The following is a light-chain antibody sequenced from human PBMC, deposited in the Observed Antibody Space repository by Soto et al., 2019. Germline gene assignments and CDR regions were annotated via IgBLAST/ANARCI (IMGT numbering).Light chain of an antibody. J-gene: IGKJ1*01. CDR2: DAS. CDR1: QSIRTW. CDR3: QQYNTNPWT. V-gene: IGKV1-5*01. Sequence: DIQMTQSPSTLSASVGDRVTITCRASQSIRTWLAWYQQKPGKAPKLLIYDASSLKSGVTSRFSGGGSGTEFTLTISSLQPDDFTTYYCQQYNTNPWTFGQGTKVDIK.